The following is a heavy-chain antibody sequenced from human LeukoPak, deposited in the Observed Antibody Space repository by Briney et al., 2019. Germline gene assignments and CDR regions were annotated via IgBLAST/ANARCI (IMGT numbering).Heavy chain of an antibody. V-gene: IGHV4-39*07. Sequence: PSETLSLTCPVSGGSISSSSYYWGWIRQPPGKGLEWIGSIYYSGSTYYNPSLKSRVTISVDTSKNQFSLKLSSVTAADTAVYYCARDSPGVSWYDYWGQGTLVTVSS. CDR3: ARDSPGVSWYDY. CDR2: IYYSGST. CDR1: GGSISSSSYY. J-gene: IGHJ4*02. D-gene: IGHD2-15*01.